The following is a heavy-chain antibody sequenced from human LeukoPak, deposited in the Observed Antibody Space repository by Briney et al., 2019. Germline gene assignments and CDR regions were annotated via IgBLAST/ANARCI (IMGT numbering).Heavy chain of an antibody. CDR2: ISGSGGST. V-gene: IGHV3-23*01. Sequence: GSLRLSWAASGFTFSSYAMGWVRQAPGKGLEWVSAISGSGGSTYYADSVKGRFTISRDNSKNTLYLQMNSLRAEDTAVYYCAKGHRGGMNWFDPWGQGTLVTVSS. J-gene: IGHJ5*02. CDR3: AKGHRGGMNWFDP. D-gene: IGHD2-15*01. CDR1: GFTFSSYA.